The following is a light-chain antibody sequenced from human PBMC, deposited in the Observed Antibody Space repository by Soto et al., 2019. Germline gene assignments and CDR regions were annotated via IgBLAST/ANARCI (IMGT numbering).Light chain of an antibody. CDR2: DAS. CDR1: QSVSSY. J-gene: IGKJ3*01. Sequence: EIVLTQSPATLSLSPGERATLSCRASQSVSSYLAWYQQKPGQAPRLLIYDASNRATGIPARFSGSGSGTDFTLTISSLEPEDVAVYYCQQRSNWATFGPGTKVDIK. CDR3: QQRSNWAT. V-gene: IGKV3-11*01.